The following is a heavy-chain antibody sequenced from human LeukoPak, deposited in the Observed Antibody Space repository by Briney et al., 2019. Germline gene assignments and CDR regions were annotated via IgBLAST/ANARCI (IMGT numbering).Heavy chain of an antibody. CDR1: GLTVTNAW. CDR3: TTGIRGD. J-gene: IGHJ4*02. V-gene: IGHV3-15*04. Sequence: GGSLRLSCAASGLTVTNAWMNWVRQAPGKGLEWVGRIASKTDGGTTDYAAPVKGRFTISRDDSKNTLFLQINSLKTEDTAVYYCTTGIRGDCGQGTLVTVSS. CDR2: IASKTDGGTT.